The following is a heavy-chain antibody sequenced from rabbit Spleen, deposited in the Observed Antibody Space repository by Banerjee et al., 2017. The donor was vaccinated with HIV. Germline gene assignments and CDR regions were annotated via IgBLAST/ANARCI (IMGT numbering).Heavy chain of an antibody. CDR3: ARDSGSSFSSYGMDL. V-gene: IGHV1S39*01. CDR1: GFDISKYG. J-gene: IGHJ6*01. D-gene: IGHD8-1*01. CDR2: IDPVFGVS. Sequence: QEQLVESGGGLVQPGGSLKLSCTVSGFDISKYGVTWVRQAPGKGLEWIGYIDPVFGVSYYATWVNGRFTFSKTSSTTVTLQVTSLTAADTATYFCARDSGSSFSSYGMDLWGQGTLVTVS.